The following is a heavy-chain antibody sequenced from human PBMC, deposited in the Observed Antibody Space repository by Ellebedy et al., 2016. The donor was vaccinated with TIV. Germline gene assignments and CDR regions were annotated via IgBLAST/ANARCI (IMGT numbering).Heavy chain of an antibody. Sequence: SETLSLTCTVSGGSISSTSYYWGWTRQAPGKGLEWIGSIFYSGGTYYNPSLKSRATISVDTSKKHLSLKLRSVTAADTAVYFCYVGLRGIDAFDIWGQGTMVTVSS. CDR1: GGSISSTSYY. CDR3: YVGLRGIDAFDI. D-gene: IGHD4-17*01. V-gene: IGHV4-39*07. J-gene: IGHJ3*02. CDR2: IFYSGGT.